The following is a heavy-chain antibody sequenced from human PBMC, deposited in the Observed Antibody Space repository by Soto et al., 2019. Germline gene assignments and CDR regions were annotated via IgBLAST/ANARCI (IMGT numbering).Heavy chain of an antibody. Sequence: EVQLRQSGGGVVQPGGSRRLSCVASGFSFNNYAMTWFRQAPGKGLEWVSGISGSGDGTYYADSVKDRFSVSRDKSTSTVHLQMSSLRVEDTAVYYCAKDKGLRGSSYFGDWGQGALVIVSS. CDR3: AKDKGLRGSSYFGD. CDR1: GFSFNNYA. CDR2: ISGSGDGT. D-gene: IGHD3-16*01. V-gene: IGHV3-23*01. J-gene: IGHJ4*02.